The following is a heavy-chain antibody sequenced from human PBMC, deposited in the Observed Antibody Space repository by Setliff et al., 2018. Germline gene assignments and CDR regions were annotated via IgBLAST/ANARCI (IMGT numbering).Heavy chain of an antibody. V-gene: IGHV5-51*01. Sequence: GESLKISCKGSGYSFTDYWIAWVRQTPGKGLEWMGTIYPGNADARYSPSFQGQVTISTDTSITTAYLQWNILKASDTAMYYCARLPYSGSYDLFDSWGQGTLVTVSS. CDR2: IYPGNADA. J-gene: IGHJ4*02. D-gene: IGHD1-26*01. CDR3: ARLPYSGSYDLFDS. CDR1: GYSFTDYW.